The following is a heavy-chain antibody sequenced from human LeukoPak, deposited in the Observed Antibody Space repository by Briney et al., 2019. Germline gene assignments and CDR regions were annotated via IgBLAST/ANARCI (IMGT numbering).Heavy chain of an antibody. J-gene: IGHJ4*02. CDR1: GFTFDDYA. V-gene: IGHV3-43*01. CDR2: ISWEGDTT. Sequence: GGSLRLSCAASGFTFDDYAMHWVRQPPGKGLEWVSLISWEGDTTYYADSVRGRFTISRDNRKNTLRLQINSLRTEDTAFYYCARDSDYGSATNYFDYWGPGTLVSVSS. CDR3: ARDSDYGSATNYFDY. D-gene: IGHD3-10*01.